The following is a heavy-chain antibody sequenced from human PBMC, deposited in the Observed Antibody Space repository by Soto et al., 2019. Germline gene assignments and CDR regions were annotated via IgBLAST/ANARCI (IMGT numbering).Heavy chain of an antibody. CDR2: FDPEDGET. D-gene: IGHD3-10*02. V-gene: IGHV1-24*01. CDR3: ARGANVRGYYYYYGMDV. J-gene: IGHJ6*02. Sequence: ASVKVSWKVSGYTLTELSMHWVRQAPGKGLEWMGGFDPEDGETIYAQKFQGRVTMTEDTSTDTAYMELSSLRSEDTAVYYCARGANVRGYYYYYGMDVWGQGTTVTVS. CDR1: GYTLTELS.